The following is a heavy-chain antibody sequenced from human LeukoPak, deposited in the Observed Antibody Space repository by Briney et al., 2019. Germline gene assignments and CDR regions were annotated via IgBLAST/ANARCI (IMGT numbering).Heavy chain of an antibody. CDR2: INHDGSI. Sequence: SETLSLTCAVYGGTFSNYYWSWIRQPPGKGLEWIGGINHDGSINYSPSLKSRVTISVATSKNQFSLKLSSVTAADTAVYYCARGPYLYYYYMDVWGKGTTVTVSS. CDR3: ARGPYLYYYYMDV. J-gene: IGHJ6*03. CDR1: GGTFSNYY. D-gene: IGHD2-2*01. V-gene: IGHV4-34*01.